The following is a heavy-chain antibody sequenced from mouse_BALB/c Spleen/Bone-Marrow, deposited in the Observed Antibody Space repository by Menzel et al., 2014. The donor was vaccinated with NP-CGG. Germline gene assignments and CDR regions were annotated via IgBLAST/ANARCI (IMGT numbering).Heavy chain of an antibody. CDR1: GYTFTSYW. CDR3: LTAGFDY. CDR2: FYPGNSDT. J-gene: IGHJ2*01. Sequence: EVQLQQSGTVLARPGASVKMPCKASGYTFTSYWMHWIKQRPGQGLEWIGAFYPGNSDTIYNQKSKGKAKLTAVTSTSTAYMELSSLTNEDSAVYFCLTAGFDYWGQGTTLTVSS. V-gene: IGHV1-5*01. D-gene: IGHD3-1*01.